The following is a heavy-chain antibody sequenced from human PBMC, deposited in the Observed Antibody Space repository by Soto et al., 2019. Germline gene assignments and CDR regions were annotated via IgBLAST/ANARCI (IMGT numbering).Heavy chain of an antibody. CDR1: GFTFSGSA. D-gene: IGHD6-19*01. Sequence: EVQLVESGGGLVQPGGSLKLSCAASGFTFSGSAMHWVRQASGKGLEWVGRIRSKPNNYATAYAASMKGRFTISRDDSKTTAYLQMNSLKTEDTAVYYGTSTQAGHFDLWGRGTLGTVSS. V-gene: IGHV3-73*02. CDR3: TSTQAGHFDL. CDR2: IRSKPNNYAT. J-gene: IGHJ2*01.